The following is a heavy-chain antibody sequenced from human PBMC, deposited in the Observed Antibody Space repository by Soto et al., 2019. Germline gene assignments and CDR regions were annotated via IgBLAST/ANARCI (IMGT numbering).Heavy chain of an antibody. V-gene: IGHV4-4*07. Sequence: QVQLQESGPGLVKPSETLSLTCTVSGGSISSYYWSWIGQPAGKGLEWIGRIYTSGSTNYNPSLKSRVTMSVDTSKNQFSLKLSSVTAADTAVYYCARDRVYYYDSSGYYYFDYWGQGTLVTVSS. CDR3: ARDRVYYYDSSGYYYFDY. CDR1: GGSISSYY. D-gene: IGHD3-22*01. J-gene: IGHJ4*02. CDR2: IYTSGST.